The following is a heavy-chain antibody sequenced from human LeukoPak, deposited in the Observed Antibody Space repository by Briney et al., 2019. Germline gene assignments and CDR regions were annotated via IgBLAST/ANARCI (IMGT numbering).Heavy chain of an antibody. CDR3: GGGGGYDYAAAY. Sequence: ASETLSLTCTVSGGSISRYYWSWIRQPPGKGLEWIGFIFYSGSTNYNPSLKSRVTMLVDSSRNQFSLKLRSVTAADTAVYYCGGGGGYDYAAAYWGQGTLVTVSS. CDR2: IFYSGST. CDR1: GGSISRYY. D-gene: IGHD5-12*01. J-gene: IGHJ4*02. V-gene: IGHV4-59*01.